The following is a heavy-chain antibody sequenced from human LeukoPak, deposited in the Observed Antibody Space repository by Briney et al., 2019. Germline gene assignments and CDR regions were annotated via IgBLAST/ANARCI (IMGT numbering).Heavy chain of an antibody. D-gene: IGHD3-16*01. CDR2: ISGSGGST. J-gene: IGHJ6*02. V-gene: IGHV3-23*01. Sequence: GGSLRLSCAASGFTFRSYAMSWVRQAPGKGLEWVSAISGSGGSTYYADSVKGRFTISRDNSKNTLYLQMNSLRAEDTAVYYCAKDLVGMITFGADYGMDVWGQGTTVTVSS. CDR3: AKDLVGMITFGADYGMDV. CDR1: GFTFRSYA.